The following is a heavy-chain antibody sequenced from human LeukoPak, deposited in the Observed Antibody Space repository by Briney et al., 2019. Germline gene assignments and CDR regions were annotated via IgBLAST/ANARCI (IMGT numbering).Heavy chain of an antibody. CDR3: ARGGLEWLSY. V-gene: IGHV3-48*02. D-gene: IGHD6-19*01. Sequence: GGSLRLSCAAYGFNFRTYSMNWVRQAPGKGLEWVSYIISGSGTIYYAHSLKGRFTISRYNAKNSLYLQMNSRRDEDTAVYYCARGGLEWLSYWGQGTLVTVSS. CDR1: GFNFRTYS. CDR2: IISGSGTI. J-gene: IGHJ4*02.